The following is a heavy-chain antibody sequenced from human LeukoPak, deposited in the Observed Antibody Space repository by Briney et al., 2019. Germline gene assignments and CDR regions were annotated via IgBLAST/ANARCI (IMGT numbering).Heavy chain of an antibody. CDR3: ARYGSGSYYYYYYGMDV. V-gene: IGHV1-18*01. CDR2: ISAYNGNT. Sequence: GASVKVSCKASGYTFTSYGISWVRQAPGQGLEWMGWISAYNGNTNYAQKLQGRVTMTTDTSRSTAYMELRSLRSDDTAVYYCARYGSGSYYYYYYGMDVWGQGTTVTVSS. CDR1: GYTFTSYG. J-gene: IGHJ6*02. D-gene: IGHD3-10*01.